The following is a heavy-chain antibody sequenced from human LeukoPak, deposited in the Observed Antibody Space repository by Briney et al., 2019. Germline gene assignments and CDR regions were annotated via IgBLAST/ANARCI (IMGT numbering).Heavy chain of an antibody. CDR1: GGSISSGGYY. Sequence: PSETLSLTCTVSGGSISSGGYYWSWIRQPPGKGLEWIGYIYHSGSTYYNPSLKSRVTISVDRSKNQFSLKLSSVTAADTAVYYCARLGRVGALDYWGQGTLVTVSS. D-gene: IGHD1-26*01. CDR3: ARLGRVGALDY. V-gene: IGHV4-30-2*01. CDR2: IYHSGST. J-gene: IGHJ4*02.